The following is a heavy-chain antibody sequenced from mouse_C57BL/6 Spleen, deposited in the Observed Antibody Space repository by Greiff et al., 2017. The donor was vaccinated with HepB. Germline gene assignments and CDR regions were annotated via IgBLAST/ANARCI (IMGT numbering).Heavy chain of an antibody. CDR3: ARGYYGPY. D-gene: IGHD1-1*01. V-gene: IGHV1-19*01. J-gene: IGHJ3*01. CDR1: GYTFTDYY. CDR2: INPYNGGT. Sequence: DVKLVESGPVLVKPGASVKMSCKASGYTFTDYYMNWVKQSHGKSLEWIGVINPYNGGTSYNQKFKGKATLTVDKSSSTAYMELNSLTSEDSAVYYCARGYYGPYWGQGTLVTVSA.